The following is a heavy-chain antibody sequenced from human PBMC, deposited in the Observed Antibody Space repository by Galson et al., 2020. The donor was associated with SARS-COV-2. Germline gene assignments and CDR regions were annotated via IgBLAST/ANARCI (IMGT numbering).Heavy chain of an antibody. CDR3: ARDARRYCSSTSCYKGSVAYYGMDV. D-gene: IGHD2-2*02. CDR1: GFTFSSYS. J-gene: IGHJ6*02. V-gene: IGHV3-21*01. CDR2: ISSSSYI. Sequence: GGSLRLSCAASGFTFSSYSMNWVRQAPGKGLEWVSSISSSSYIYYADSVKGRFTISRDNAKNSLYLQMNSLRAEDTAVYYCARDARRYCSSTSCYKGSVAYYGMDVWGQGTTVTVSS.